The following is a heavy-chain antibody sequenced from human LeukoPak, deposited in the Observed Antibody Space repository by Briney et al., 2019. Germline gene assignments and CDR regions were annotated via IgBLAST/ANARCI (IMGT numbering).Heavy chain of an antibody. CDR2: INPNSGGT. D-gene: IGHD2-15*01. CDR3: AREPSEGYCSGGSCHRPNYYYYYGMDV. J-gene: IGHJ6*02. CDR1: GYSLTSYW. V-gene: IGHV1-2*02. Sequence: GESLKISCKGSGYSLTSYWIGWVRQMPGKGLEWMGWINPNSGGTNYAQKFQGRVTMTRDTSISTAYMELSRLRSDDTAVYYCAREPSEGYCSGGSCHRPNYYYYYGMDVWGQGTTVTVSS.